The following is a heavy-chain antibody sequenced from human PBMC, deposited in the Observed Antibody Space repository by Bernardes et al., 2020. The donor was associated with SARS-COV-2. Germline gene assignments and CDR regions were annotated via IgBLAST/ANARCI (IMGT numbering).Heavy chain of an antibody. CDR1: GYTFTGYY. D-gene: IGHD4-17*01. V-gene: IGHV1-2*02. Sequence: ASVKVSCKASGYTFTGYYMHWVRQAPGQGLEWMGWINPNSGGTNYAQKFQGRVTMTRDTSISTAYMELSRLSSDDTAVYYCASHKDYGDYRFSADYWGQGTLVTVSS. J-gene: IGHJ4*02. CDR3: ASHKDYGDYRFSADY. CDR2: INPNSGGT.